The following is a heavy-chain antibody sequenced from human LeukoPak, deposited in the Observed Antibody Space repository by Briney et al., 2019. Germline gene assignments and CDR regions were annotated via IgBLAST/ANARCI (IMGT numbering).Heavy chain of an antibody. CDR2: IVPVHGGNT. D-gene: IGHD4-17*01. CDR1: GYSISSGFY. Sequence: PSETLSLTCTVSGYSISSGFYWAWIRQPPGKGLGWIGNIVPVHGGNTKYSSSLKGRVTISVDTSKNQFSLKLTSVTAADSAVYYCAREDPQTTVPEGLDVWGQGTTVTVSS. V-gene: IGHV4-38-2*02. CDR3: AREDPQTTVPEGLDV. J-gene: IGHJ6*02.